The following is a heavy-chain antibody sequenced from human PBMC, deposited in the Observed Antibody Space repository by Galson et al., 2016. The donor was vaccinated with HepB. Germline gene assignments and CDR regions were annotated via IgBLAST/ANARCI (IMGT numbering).Heavy chain of an antibody. D-gene: IGHD2-2*01. V-gene: IGHV3-23*01. CDR1: GFTVSRNQ. CDR3: AKDGGYCSDSTCYYRNS. J-gene: IGHJ4*02. Sequence: SLRLSCAASGFTVSRNQMTWVRQAPGKGLEWVSTITGSGGWIKYADSVKGRLITSRDNSKDTLYLQLNSLRAEDTAVYYCAKDGGYCSDSTCYYRNSWGQGTLVTVSS. CDR2: ITGSGGWI.